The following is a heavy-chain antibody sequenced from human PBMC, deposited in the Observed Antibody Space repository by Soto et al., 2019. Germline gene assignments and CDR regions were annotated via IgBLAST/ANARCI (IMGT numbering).Heavy chain of an antibody. D-gene: IGHD2-21*01. J-gene: IGHJ4*02. CDR3: VRGGGGGLFEH. Sequence: GGSLRLSCPASGFPFSDYYMSWIRQAPGKGLEWLSHISPKSTYRNYADSVKGRFTISRDNTKSSLFLQMNSLGVEDTAVYYCVRGGGGGLFEHWGQGVLVTVSS. CDR2: ISPKSTYR. V-gene: IGHV3-11*06. CDR1: GFPFSDYY.